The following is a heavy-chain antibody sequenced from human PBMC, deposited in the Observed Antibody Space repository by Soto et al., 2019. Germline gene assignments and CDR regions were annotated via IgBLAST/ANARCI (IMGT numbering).Heavy chain of an antibody. Sequence: QIQLVQSGAEVKKPGASVKVSCTTSGYTFTLFGITWVRQAPGQGLEWMGWISPYNGDTKYAEKLEGRVTLTTDTSTDTAYMELTSLKSGDTAEYYCARGGQYRYFDYWGQGTLVTVSS. D-gene: IGHD2-2*02. CDR1: GYTFTLFG. CDR2: ISPYNGDT. CDR3: ARGGQYRYFDY. J-gene: IGHJ4*02. V-gene: IGHV1-18*01.